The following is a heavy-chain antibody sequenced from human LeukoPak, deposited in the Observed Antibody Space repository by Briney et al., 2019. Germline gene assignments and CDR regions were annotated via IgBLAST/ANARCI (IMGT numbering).Heavy chain of an antibody. D-gene: IGHD3-22*01. J-gene: IGHJ4*02. V-gene: IGHV4-61*01. CDR3: ARDPSGYFNY. Sequence: SETLSLTCTVSGVSVSSGNYYWSWIRQPPGKGLEWIGYIYISGSTNYNPSLKSRVTISVDTSKNQFSLKLSSMTAADTAVYYCARDPSGYFNYWGQGTLATVSS. CDR2: IYISGST. CDR1: GVSVSSGNYY.